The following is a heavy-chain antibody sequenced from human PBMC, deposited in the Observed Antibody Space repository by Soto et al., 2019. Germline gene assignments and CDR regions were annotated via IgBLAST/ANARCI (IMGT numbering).Heavy chain of an antibody. CDR2: STPFSGDV. J-gene: IGHJ4*02. V-gene: IGHV1-45*02. D-gene: IGHD1-26*01. Sequence: QMQLVQSGAEVKRTGSTVTVSCKALGNTFTYRYLHWVRQAPGQALEWMGWSTPFSGDVHYAQKFQERVTITRDRSINTVYMRMSSLRPEDTAMYYCASGGAGSGPFTWELPDHWGQGTLVTVSS. CDR3: ASGGAGSGPFTWELPDH. CDR1: GNTFTYRY.